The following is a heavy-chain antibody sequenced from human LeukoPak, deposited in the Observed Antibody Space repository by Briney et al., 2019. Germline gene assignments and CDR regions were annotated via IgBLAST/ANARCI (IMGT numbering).Heavy chain of an antibody. D-gene: IGHD2-2*01. Sequence: SETLSLTCTVSGGSISSYYWSWIRQPPGKGLEWIGYIYYSGSTNYNPSLRSRVTISVDTSKNQFSLKLSSVTAADTAVYYCARAKTLYCSSTSCHYYYGTDVWGKGTTVTISS. CDR1: GGSISSYY. J-gene: IGHJ6*04. CDR2: IYYSGST. CDR3: ARAKTLYCSSTSCHYYYGTDV. V-gene: IGHV4-59*01.